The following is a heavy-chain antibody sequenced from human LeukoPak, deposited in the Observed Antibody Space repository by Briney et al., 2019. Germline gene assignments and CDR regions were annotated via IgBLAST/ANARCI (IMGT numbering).Heavy chain of an antibody. V-gene: IGHV3-11*04. Sequence: GGSLRLSWAASGFTFSDYYMNWVRQAPGKGLEWISNNSSGENTKNYADSVRGRFTVYRDNAKNSLYLQMNSLRAEDTAVYYCVRGGTFGVFTHFDVWGKGATVTASS. CDR1: GFTFSDYY. J-gene: IGHJ6*04. CDR3: VRGGTFGVFTHFDV. CDR2: NSSGENTK. D-gene: IGHD3-3*01.